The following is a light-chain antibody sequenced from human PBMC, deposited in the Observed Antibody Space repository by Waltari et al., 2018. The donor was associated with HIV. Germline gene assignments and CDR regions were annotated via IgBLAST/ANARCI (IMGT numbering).Light chain of an antibody. Sequence: QSVLTQPPPASGTPGQGVTISCSGSSSNIAPTTLNWYQQLPGTAPKLLIYTNNQRPSGVPARFSGSKSGTSASLAISGLQSDDDADYYCATWDDSLNGWVFGGGTRLTVL. CDR2: TNN. V-gene: IGLV1-44*01. J-gene: IGLJ3*02. CDR1: SSNIAPTT. CDR3: ATWDDSLNGWV.